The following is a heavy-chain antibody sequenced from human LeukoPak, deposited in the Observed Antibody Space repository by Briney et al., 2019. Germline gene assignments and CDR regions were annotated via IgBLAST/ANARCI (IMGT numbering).Heavy chain of an antibody. CDR3: ARDREAVAPGDYYYYGTDV. J-gene: IGHJ6*02. CDR2: INPNSGGT. CDR1: GYTFTGYY. V-gene: IGHV1-2*04. Sequence: GASVKVSCKASGYTFTGYYMHWVRQAPGQGLEWMGWINPNSGGTNYAQKFQGWVTMTRDTSISTAYMELSRLRSEDTAVYYCARDREAVAPGDYYYYGTDVWGQGTTVSVSS. D-gene: IGHD6-19*01.